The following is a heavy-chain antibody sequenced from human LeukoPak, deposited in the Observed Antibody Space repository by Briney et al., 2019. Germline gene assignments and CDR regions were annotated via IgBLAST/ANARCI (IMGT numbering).Heavy chain of an antibody. D-gene: IGHD3-10*01. CDR2: ISWNSGSI. J-gene: IGHJ1*01. CDR1: GFTFDDYA. Sequence: PGGSLRLSCAASGFTFDDYAMHWVRQAPGKGLEWVSGISWNSGSIGYADSVKGRFTISRDNAKNSLYLQMNSLRAEDTAVYYCARAEVLLWFGESPGAEYFQHWGQGTLVTVSS. CDR3: ARAEVLLWFGESPGAEYFQH. V-gene: IGHV3-9*01.